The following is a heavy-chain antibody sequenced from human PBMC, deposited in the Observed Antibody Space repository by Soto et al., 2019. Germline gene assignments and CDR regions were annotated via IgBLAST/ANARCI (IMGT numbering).Heavy chain of an antibody. CDR1: CYTFTSYY. CDR2: INPSGGST. CDR3: ARDVRPRRGAPLGLGELIPLSINPYYYYGMDV. D-gene: IGHD3-16*01. V-gene: IGHV1-46*01. J-gene: IGHJ6*02. Sequence: ASVKVSCKASCYTFTSYYMHWVRQAPGQGLEWMGIINPSGGSTSYAQKFQGRVTMTRDTSISTAYMELSRLRSDDTAVYYCARDVRPRRGAPLGLGELIPLSINPYYYYGMDVWGQGTTVTVSS.